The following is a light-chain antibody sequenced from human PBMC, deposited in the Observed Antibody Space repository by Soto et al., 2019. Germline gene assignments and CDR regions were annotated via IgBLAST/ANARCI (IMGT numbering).Light chain of an antibody. CDR2: LGS. CDR1: QSLLHSNGYNY. V-gene: IGKV2-28*01. Sequence: DLVMTQSPLSLPVTPGEPASISCRSSQSLLHSNGYNYLDWYLQKPGQSPQLLIYLGSNRASGVPDGFGGSGSGRDFTLKIRRVGAEDVGVYYCMQALQAPWTFGQGTKVEIK. J-gene: IGKJ1*01. CDR3: MQALQAPWT.